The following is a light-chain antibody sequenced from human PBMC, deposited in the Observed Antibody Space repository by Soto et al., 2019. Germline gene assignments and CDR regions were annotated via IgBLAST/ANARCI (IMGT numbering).Light chain of an antibody. J-gene: IGLJ3*02. Sequence: QSVLTQPPSASGSPGQSVTISCTGTSSDVGGYNYVSWYQQHPGKAPKLMIYEVSKRPSGVPDRFSGSKSGNTASLTVSGLQAEDEADYYCSSYAGSNLWVFDGGTKVTVL. CDR3: SSYAGSNLWV. V-gene: IGLV2-8*01. CDR1: SSDVGGYNY. CDR2: EVS.